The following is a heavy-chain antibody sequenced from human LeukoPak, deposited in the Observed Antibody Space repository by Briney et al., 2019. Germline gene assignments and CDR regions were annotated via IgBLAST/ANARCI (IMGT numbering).Heavy chain of an antibody. J-gene: IGHJ5*02. Sequence: ASVKVSCKASGYTFTSYGISWVRQAPGQGLEWMGWISAYNGNTNYAQKLQGRVTMTTDTSTSTAYMELRSLRSDDTAVYYCARDRPYDFWSGFQTQSNWFAPWGQGTLVTVSS. CDR3: ARDRPYDFWSGFQTQSNWFAP. D-gene: IGHD3-3*01. CDR2: ISAYNGNT. CDR1: GYTFTSYG. V-gene: IGHV1-18*01.